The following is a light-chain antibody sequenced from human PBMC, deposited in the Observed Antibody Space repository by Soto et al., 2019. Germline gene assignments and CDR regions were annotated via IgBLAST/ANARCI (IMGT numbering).Light chain of an antibody. CDR3: MQGTRWMWA. J-gene: IGKJ1*01. CDR2: KVS. CDR1: HSLVFSDGNIY. V-gene: IGKV2-30*01. Sequence: DVVLTQSPLSLPVALGQPASISCRSSHSLVFSDGNIYLNWFQQRPGQSPRRLIYKVSNRDSGVPDRFSGSGSGTDFTLIISRVEAEDVGVYYCMQGTRWMWAFGQGTKVEIK.